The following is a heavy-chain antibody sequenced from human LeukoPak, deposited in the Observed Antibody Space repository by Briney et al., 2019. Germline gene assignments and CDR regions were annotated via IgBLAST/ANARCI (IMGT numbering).Heavy chain of an antibody. D-gene: IGHD3-16*01. Sequence: GASVKVSCKASGYTFTSYGISWVRQAPGQGLEWMGWINPNSGGTNYAQKFQGRVTMTRDTSISTAYMELSRLRSDDTAVYYCARGGGSAFDIWGQGTMVTVSS. V-gene: IGHV1-2*02. CDR3: ARGGGSAFDI. J-gene: IGHJ3*02. CDR2: INPNSGGT. CDR1: GYTFTSYG.